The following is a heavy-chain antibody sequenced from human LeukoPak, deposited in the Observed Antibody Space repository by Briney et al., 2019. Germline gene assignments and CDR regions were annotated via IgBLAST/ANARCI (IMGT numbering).Heavy chain of an antibody. CDR3: AKVLLGYYYDSSGYYNYMDV. Sequence: GGSLRLSCAASEFTFSTYGMHWVCQAPGKGLEWVAFIRYDGSNKYYSDSVKGRFTISRDNSKNTLYLQMNSLRAEDTAVYYCAKVLLGYYYDSSGYYNYMDVWGKGTTVTVSS. D-gene: IGHD3-22*01. CDR1: EFTFSTYG. V-gene: IGHV3-30*02. J-gene: IGHJ6*03. CDR2: IRYDGSNK.